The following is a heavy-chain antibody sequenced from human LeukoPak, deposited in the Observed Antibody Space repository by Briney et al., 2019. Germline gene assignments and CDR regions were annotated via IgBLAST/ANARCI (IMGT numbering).Heavy chain of an antibody. CDR3: ARTPPPKGESFDY. D-gene: IGHD3-16*01. V-gene: IGHV4-34*01. CDR1: GGSFSGYY. Sequence: SETLSLTCAVYGGSFSGYYWSWIRQPPGKGLEWIGEINHSGSTNYNPSLKSRVTISVDTSKNQFSLKLSSVTAADTAVYYCARTPPPKGESFDYWGQGTLVTVSS. J-gene: IGHJ4*02. CDR2: INHSGST.